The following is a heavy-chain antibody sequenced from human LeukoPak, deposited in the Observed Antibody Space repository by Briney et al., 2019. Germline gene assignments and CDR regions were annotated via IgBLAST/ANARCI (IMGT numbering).Heavy chain of an antibody. CDR3: ARDPKPGGHSGNDLNAY. J-gene: IGHJ4*02. CDR1: GGSISSSSYY. V-gene: IGHV3-66*01. Sequence: ETLSLTCTVSGGSISSSSYYWGWIRQPPGKGLEWVSIIYSGGSTYYADSVKGRFTISRDNSKNTLYLQMNSLRVEDTAVYYCARDPKPGGHSGNDLNAYWGQGALVTASS. CDR2: IYSGGST. D-gene: IGHD5-12*01.